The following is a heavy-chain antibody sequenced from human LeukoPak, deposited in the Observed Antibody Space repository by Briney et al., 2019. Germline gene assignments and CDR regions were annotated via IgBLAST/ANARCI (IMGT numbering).Heavy chain of an antibody. CDR3: ASDLYGDYESDWDWYFDL. D-gene: IGHD4-17*01. J-gene: IGHJ2*01. CDR1: GGTFSSYA. Sequence: GASVKVSCKASGGTFSSYAISWVRQAPGQGLEWMGGIIPIFGTANYAQKFQGRVTITADESTSTAYMELSSLRAEDTAVYYCASDLYGDYESDWDWYFDLWGRGTLVTVSS. CDR2: IIPIFGTA. V-gene: IGHV1-69*13.